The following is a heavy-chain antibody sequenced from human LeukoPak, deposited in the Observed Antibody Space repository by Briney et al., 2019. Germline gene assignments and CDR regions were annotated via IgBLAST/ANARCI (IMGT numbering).Heavy chain of an antibody. V-gene: IGHV3-48*03. J-gene: IGHJ3*02. D-gene: IGHD3-10*01. CDR1: GFTFSSYE. Sequence: PGGSLRLSCAASGFTFSSYEMNWVRQAPGKGLEWGSYISSSGSTIYYADSVKGRFTISTDNSKQTLYMQMISLRAEDTAVYSCAKDRWYYGSGSYVDAFDIGVQGTMVTVSS. CDR3: AKDRWYYGSGSYVDAFDI. CDR2: ISSSGSTI.